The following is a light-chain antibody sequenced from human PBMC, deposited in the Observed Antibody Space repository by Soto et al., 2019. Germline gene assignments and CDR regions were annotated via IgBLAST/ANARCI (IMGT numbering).Light chain of an antibody. J-gene: IGKJ1*01. CDR1: QGISSY. Sequence: AIRMTQSPSSLSASTGDRVTITCRASQGISSYLAWYQQKPGKAPKLLIYAASTLQSGVPSRFSGSGSGTEFTLTITCLQSEDFATYYCQQYYSYPRTFGQGTKVESK. CDR2: AAS. CDR3: QQYYSYPRT. V-gene: IGKV1-8*01.